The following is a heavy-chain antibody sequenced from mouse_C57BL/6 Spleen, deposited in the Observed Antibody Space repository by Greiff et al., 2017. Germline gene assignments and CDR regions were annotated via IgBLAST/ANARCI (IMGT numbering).Heavy chain of an antibody. Sequence: QVQLQQSGPGLVQPSQSLSITCTVSGFSLTSYGVHWVRQSPGKGLEWLGVIWSGGSTDYYAAFISRLSISKDNSKSQVFFKMNSLQADDTAIYYCAITVYYAMDYWGQGTSVTVSS. CDR2: IWSGGST. J-gene: IGHJ4*01. CDR1: GFSLTSYG. CDR3: AITVYYAMDY. D-gene: IGHD1-1*01. V-gene: IGHV2-2*01.